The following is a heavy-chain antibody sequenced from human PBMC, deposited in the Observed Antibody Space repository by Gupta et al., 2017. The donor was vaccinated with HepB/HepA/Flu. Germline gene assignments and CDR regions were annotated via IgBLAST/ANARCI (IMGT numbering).Heavy chain of an antibody. CDR3: TRDRYEAATVIEH. Sequence: QVHLVESGGGVVQPGRSLRLSCAASGFTFSIYSMHWVRQAPGKGLEWVAFISYDGNNKYYADSVKGRFTISRDNSKNTVNLQMTSLRSDDTGVDDGTRDRYEAATVIEHWGQGTLVTGS. J-gene: IGHJ4*02. D-gene: IGHD6-25*01. V-gene: IGHV3-30-3*01. CDR1: GFTFSIYS. CDR2: ISYDGNNK.